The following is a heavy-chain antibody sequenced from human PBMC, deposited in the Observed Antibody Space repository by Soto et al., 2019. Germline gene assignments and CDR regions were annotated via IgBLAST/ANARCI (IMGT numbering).Heavy chain of an antibody. CDR3: AHSKPRGGMRAFDY. D-gene: IGHD3-16*01. Sequence: QITLKESGPTLVKPTQTLTLTCTFSGFSLSTTGVGVGWIRQPPGKALEWLALILWDDDKRYSPSLKSRLTITTDTSKKQVVLTMTNMDPVDTATYYCAHSKPRGGMRAFDYWGQGTLVTVSS. CDR2: ILWDDDK. CDR1: GFSLSTTGVG. V-gene: IGHV2-5*02. J-gene: IGHJ4*02.